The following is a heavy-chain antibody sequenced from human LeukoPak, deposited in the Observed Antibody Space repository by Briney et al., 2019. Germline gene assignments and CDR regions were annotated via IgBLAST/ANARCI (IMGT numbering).Heavy chain of an antibody. D-gene: IGHD6-13*01. V-gene: IGHV4-59*01. CDR2: IYYTGST. J-gene: IGHJ3*02. CDR1: GGSISTFY. CDR3: ARGINISSWYGGAFDI. Sequence: SETLSLTCTVSGGSISTFYWSWLRQPPGKGLEWIGHIYYTGSTNYNPSLKSRVTISVDTSKNQFSLRLSSVTAADTAVYYCARGINISSWYGGAFDIWGQGTMATVSS.